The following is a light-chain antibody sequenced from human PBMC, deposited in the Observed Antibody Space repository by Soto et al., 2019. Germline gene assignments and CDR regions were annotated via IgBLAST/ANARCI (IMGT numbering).Light chain of an antibody. CDR1: SVHSSYA. V-gene: IGLV4-69*01. J-gene: IGLJ2*01. CDR3: QTWVTGMEV. Sequence: QPVLTQSPSASASLGASVKLTCTLSSVHSSYAIAWHHQQPEKGPRYLMKLNSDGSHSKGDGIPDRFSGSSSGAERYLTISSLQSEDEADYYCQTWVTGMEVFGGGTKLTVL. CDR2: LNSDGSH.